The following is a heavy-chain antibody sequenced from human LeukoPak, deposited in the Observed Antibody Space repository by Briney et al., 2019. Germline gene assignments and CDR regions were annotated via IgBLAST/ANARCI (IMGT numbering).Heavy chain of an antibody. CDR3: AKDSNYDLLTGYGDS. Sequence: GGSPLPLSAASGFTFSSCSMHCVRQAPGKGLQWVAVISNDGSNEYYADSVKGRFTISRDNSKNTLYLHMNSLGPEDTAVYYCAKDSNYDLLTGYGDSWGQGTLVTVSS. V-gene: IGHV3-30*18. J-gene: IGHJ4*02. D-gene: IGHD3-9*01. CDR1: GFTFSSCS. CDR2: ISNDGSNE.